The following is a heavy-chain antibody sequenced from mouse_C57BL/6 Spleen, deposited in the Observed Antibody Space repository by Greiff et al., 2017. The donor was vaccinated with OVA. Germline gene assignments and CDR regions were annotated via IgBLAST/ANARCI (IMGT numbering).Heavy chain of an antibody. CDR3: AISGEGYYAWFAD. CDR1: GYTFTSYW. Sequence: VQLQQPGAELVMPGASVKLSCKASGYTFTSYWMHWVKQRPGQGLEWIGEIDPSDSYTNYNQKFKGKSTLTVDKSSSTAYMQLSSLTSEDSVVYYGAISGEGYYAWFADWGTGTLVTVSA. CDR2: IDPSDSYT. V-gene: IGHV1-69*01. J-gene: IGHJ3*01. D-gene: IGHD2-3*01.